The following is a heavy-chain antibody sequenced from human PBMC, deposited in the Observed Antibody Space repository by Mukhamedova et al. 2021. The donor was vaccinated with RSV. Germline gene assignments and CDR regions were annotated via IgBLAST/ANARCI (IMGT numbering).Heavy chain of an antibody. CDR3: AREIGYDDGYVWDY. V-gene: IGHV3-30*01. Sequence: GPGKGLEWVAVISYDGGDEYFADSVKGRFTISRDNSNNTLYLQMNSLRPEDTAVYYCAREIGYDDGYVWDYWGQGTLAIVSS. CDR2: ISYDGGDE. J-gene: IGHJ4*02. D-gene: IGHD3-16*01.